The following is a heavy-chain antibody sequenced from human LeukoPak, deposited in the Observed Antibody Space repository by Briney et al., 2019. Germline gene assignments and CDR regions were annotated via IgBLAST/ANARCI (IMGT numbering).Heavy chain of an antibody. CDR2: INYSGST. CDR1: GGSISSTSYY. Sequence: SETLSLTCTVSGGSISSTSYYWGWIRQPPGKGLEWIGTINYSGSTYYNPSLKSRVTISVDTSKNQISLKLNSVTAADTAMYYCARHGDLLSPFQTWGQGTLVIVSS. V-gene: IGHV4-39*01. CDR3: ARHGDLLSPFQT. D-gene: IGHD2-21*02. J-gene: IGHJ5*02.